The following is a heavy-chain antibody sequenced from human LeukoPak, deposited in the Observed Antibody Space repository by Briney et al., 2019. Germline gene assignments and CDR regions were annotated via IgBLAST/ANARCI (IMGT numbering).Heavy chain of an antibody. D-gene: IGHD2-21*02. CDR1: GYTFTSYD. J-gene: IGHJ6*02. CDR2: MNPNSGNT. V-gene: IGHV1-8*01. CDR3: ARDGEVVTARYCYYYGMDV. Sequence: VASVKVSCKASGYTFTSYDINWVRQATGQGLEWMGWMNPNSGNTGYAQKFQGRVTMTRNTSISTAYMELSSLRSEDTAVYYCARDGEVVTARYCYYYGMDVWGQGTTVTVSS.